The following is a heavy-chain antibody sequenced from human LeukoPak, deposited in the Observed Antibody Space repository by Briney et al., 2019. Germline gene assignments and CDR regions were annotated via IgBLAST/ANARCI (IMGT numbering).Heavy chain of an antibody. CDR3: AKLSSYDFWSGYYNDY. CDR2: ISGSGGST. V-gene: IGHV3-23*01. Sequence: GGSLRLSCAASGFTFSSYAKSWVRQAPGKGLEWVSAISGSGGSTYYADSVKGRFTISRDNSKNTLYLQMNSLRAEDTAVYYCAKLSSYDFWSGYYNDYWGQGTLVTVSS. J-gene: IGHJ4*02. D-gene: IGHD3-3*01. CDR1: GFTFSSYA.